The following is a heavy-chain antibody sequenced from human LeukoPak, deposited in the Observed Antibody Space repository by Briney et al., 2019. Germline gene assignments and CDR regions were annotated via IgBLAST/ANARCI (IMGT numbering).Heavy chain of an antibody. CDR2: VYYSGTT. J-gene: IGHJ4*02. V-gene: IGHV4-39*07. CDR1: GGSISLSYYY. CDR3: ARSIAVTSPNYYFDY. Sequence: SETLSLTCSVSGGSISLSYYYWGWIRQPPGKALEWLGSVYYSGTTSYNPSLKSRVTISVDMSKNQFSLKLSSVTAADTAVYYCARSIAVTSPNYYFDYWGQGTLVTVSS. D-gene: IGHD6-19*01.